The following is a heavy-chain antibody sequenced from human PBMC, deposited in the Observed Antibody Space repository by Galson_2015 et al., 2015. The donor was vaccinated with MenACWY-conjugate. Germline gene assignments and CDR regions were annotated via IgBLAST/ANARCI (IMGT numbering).Heavy chain of an antibody. CDR2: SSNGGST. J-gene: IGHJ4*02. D-gene: IGHD3-22*01. V-gene: IGHV3-64D*09. Sequence: SSNGGSTYYADSVKGRFTISRDNSKNTLYLQMSSLRAEDTAVYYCVKDHYLTYYYDSSGPLFDYWGQGTLVTVSS. CDR3: VKDHYLTYYYDSSGPLFDY.